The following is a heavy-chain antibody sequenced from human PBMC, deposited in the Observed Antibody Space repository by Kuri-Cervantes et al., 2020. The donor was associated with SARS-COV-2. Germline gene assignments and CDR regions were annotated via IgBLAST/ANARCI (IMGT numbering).Heavy chain of an antibody. CDR1: GLTFSVYG. CDR2: ISSSSSTI. J-gene: IGHJ6*02. D-gene: IGHD1-26*01. CDR3: ASEVIPNPSEKYAYYGLDV. V-gene: IGHV3-48*01. Sequence: GESLKISCAASGLTFSVYGLNWVRQAPGKGLEWVSYISSSSSTIHYADSVKGRSTISRDNAKKSLFLQMNSLRAEDTAVYYCASEVIPNPSEKYAYYGLDVWGQGTTVTVSS.